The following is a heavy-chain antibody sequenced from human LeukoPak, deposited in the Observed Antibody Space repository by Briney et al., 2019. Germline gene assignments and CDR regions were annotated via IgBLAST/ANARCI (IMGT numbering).Heavy chain of an antibody. D-gene: IGHD5/OR15-5a*01. CDR2: IYYSGST. J-gene: IGHJ3*02. CDR1: GGSISSHY. V-gene: IGHV4-59*11. Sequence: SETLSLTCTVSGGSISSHYWSWIRQPPGKGLELIGYIYYSGSTNYNPSLKSRVTISVDTSKNQFSLKLSSVTAADTAVYYCASEREDSFSAFDIWGQGTMVTVSS. CDR3: ASEREDSFSAFDI.